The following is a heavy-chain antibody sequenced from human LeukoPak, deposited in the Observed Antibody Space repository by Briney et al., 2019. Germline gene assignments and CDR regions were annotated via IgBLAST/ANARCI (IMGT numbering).Heavy chain of an antibody. V-gene: IGHV3-53*01. Sequence: PPGGSLRLSCAASGFTVSSNYMSWVRQAPGKGLEWVSVIYSGGSTYYADSVKGRFTISRDNSKNTLYLQMNSLRAEDTAVYYCARGRITMVRGVIIVNDAFDIWGQGTMVTVSS. D-gene: IGHD3-10*01. CDR3: ARGRITMVRGVIIVNDAFDI. CDR1: GFTVSSNY. J-gene: IGHJ3*02. CDR2: IYSGGST.